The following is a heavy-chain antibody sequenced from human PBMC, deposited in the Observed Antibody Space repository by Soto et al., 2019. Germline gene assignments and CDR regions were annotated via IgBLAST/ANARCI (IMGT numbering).Heavy chain of an antibody. CDR1: GGSFSGYY. CDR3: ASGRWFDP. CDR2: INHSGST. J-gene: IGHJ5*02. V-gene: IGHV4-34*01. Sequence: QVQPQQWGAGLLKPSETLSLTCAVYGGSFSGYYWSWIRQPPGKGLEWIGEINHSGSTNYNPSLKSRVTISIDTSKNQFSLKLSSVTAADTAVYYCASGRWFDPWGQGTLVTVSS.